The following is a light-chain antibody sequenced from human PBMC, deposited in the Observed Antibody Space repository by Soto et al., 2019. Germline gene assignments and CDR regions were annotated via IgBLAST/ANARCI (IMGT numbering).Light chain of an antibody. CDR3: CSYRGTYTWV. CDR1: SSDVGGYNY. Sequence: QSVLTQPRSVSGSPGQSVTISCTGTSSDVGGYNYVSWYQQHPGKAPKLMIYDVSKRPSGVPDRFSGSKSGNTASLTISGLQAEDEANYYCCSYRGTYTWVFGGGTKVTVL. V-gene: IGLV2-11*01. J-gene: IGLJ3*02. CDR2: DVS.